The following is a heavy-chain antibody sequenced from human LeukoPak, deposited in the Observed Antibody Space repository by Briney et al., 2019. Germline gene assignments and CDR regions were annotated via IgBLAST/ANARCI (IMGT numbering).Heavy chain of an antibody. J-gene: IGHJ4*02. Sequence: SETLSLTCTVSGGSISSYYWSWIRQPPGKGLEWIGYIYTSGSTNYNPSLKSRVTISVDTSKNQFSLKPSSVTAADTAVYYCARLIRYSAHFDYWGQGTLVTVSS. CDR3: ARLIRYSAHFDY. CDR2: IYTSGST. V-gene: IGHV4-4*09. CDR1: GGSISSYY. D-gene: IGHD2-21*01.